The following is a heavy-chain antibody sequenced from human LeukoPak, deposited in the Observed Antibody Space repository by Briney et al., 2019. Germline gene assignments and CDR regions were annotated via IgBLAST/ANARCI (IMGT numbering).Heavy chain of an antibody. D-gene: IGHD4-17*01. J-gene: IGHJ4*03. V-gene: IGHV4-30-4*01. CDR3: ARGRYYGDYIDN. CDR2: LYYSTRT. Sequence: SGTLSLTCIVSGDSIIRGDYYWSWIRQPPGKGLEWIGYLYYSTRTSYNPSLHGRVTISIDTFGNQFSLSLSSVTAADTAVYYCARGRYYGDYIDNWGQGTLVTVSS. CDR1: GDSIIRGDYY.